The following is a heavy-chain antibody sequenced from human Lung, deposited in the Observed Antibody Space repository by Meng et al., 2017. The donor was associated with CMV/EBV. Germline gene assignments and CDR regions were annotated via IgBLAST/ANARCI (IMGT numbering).Heavy chain of an antibody. D-gene: IGHD6-13*01. V-gene: IGHV3-21*01. CDR3: ARGGSSWYYLAD. Sequence: GGSLRLSCAASGFTFGAYGMNWVRQAPGKGLEWVSFISTSGSYIYYADSVKGRFTISRDNAKNSLSLQMNSLSAEDTAVYYCARGGSSWYYLADWGQGKLV. CDR2: ISTSGSYI. J-gene: IGHJ4*02. CDR1: GFTFGAYG.